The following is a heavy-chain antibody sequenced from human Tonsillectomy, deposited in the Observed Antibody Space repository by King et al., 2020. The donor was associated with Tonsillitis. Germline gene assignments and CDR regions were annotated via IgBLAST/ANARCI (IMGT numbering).Heavy chain of an antibody. CDR1: GYSISSGYY. D-gene: IGHD3-22*01. CDR2: IYHSGST. V-gene: IGHV4-38-2*02. CDR3: ARDRIVVASQAYYFDY. Sequence: HVQLQESGPGLVKPSETLSLTCTVSGYSISSGYYWGWIRQPPGKGLEWIGSIYHSGSTYYNPSLKSRVTISVDTSKNQFSLKLCFVTAADTSVYYCARDRIVVASQAYYFDYWGRGTLVTVSS. J-gene: IGHJ4*02.